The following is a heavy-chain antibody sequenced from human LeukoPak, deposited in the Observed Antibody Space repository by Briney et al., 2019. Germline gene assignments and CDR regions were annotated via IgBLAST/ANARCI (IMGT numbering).Heavy chain of an antibody. V-gene: IGHV1-2*02. CDR3: ARADWSMLEY. CDR1: GYTLIVYH. D-gene: IGHD1-1*01. CDR2: INPNSGDT. Sequence: ASAKVSCKASGYTLIVYHMHWVRQAPGQRLEWMGWINPNSGDTNFAQKFQGRVTMTRDTSISTVYMELSRLTSDDTAVYYCARADWSMLEYWGQGTLVTVSS. J-gene: IGHJ4*02.